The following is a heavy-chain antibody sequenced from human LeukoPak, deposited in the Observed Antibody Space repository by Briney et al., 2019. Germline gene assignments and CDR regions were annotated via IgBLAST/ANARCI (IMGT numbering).Heavy chain of an antibody. CDR1: AFTFSDYY. Sequence: GGSLSLSCAASAFTFSDYYMSWIRQAPGKGLEWVSYISSSSSYTNYADSVKGRFTISRDNAKNSLYLQMNSLRADDTAVYYCARGRARGVAAPFDYWGQGTLVTVS. V-gene: IGHV3-11*05. D-gene: IGHD3-10*01. CDR3: ARGRARGVAAPFDY. J-gene: IGHJ4*02. CDR2: ISSSSSYT.